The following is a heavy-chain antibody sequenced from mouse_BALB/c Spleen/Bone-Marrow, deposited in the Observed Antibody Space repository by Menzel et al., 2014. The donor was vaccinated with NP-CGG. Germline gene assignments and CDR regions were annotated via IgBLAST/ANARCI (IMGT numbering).Heavy chain of an antibody. CDR1: GYTFTSYI. V-gene: IGHV1-14*01. Sequence: EVQLQQSGPELVKPGASVKMSCKASGYTFTSYILRWVKQKPGQGLEWIGYINPYNDGTKYNEKFKGKATLTSDKFSSATYMELSSLTSEDSAVHYCARGGGQYFGYWGRGTTLPYSS. J-gene: IGHJ2*01. CDR2: INPYNDGT. CDR3: ARGGGQYFGY.